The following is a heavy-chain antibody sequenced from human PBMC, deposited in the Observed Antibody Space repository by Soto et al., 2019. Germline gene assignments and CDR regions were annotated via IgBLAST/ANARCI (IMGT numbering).Heavy chain of an antibody. CDR2: ISAYNGNT. CDR1: GYTFTSYG. Sequence: QVPLVQSGAEVKKPGASVKVSCKASGYTFTSYGISWVRQAPGQGLEWMGWISAYNGNTNYAQKLQGRVTMTTDTSTSAAYMELRSLRSDDTAVYYCARDRYYDFWSGYYTDYWGQGTLVTVSS. D-gene: IGHD3-3*01. V-gene: IGHV1-18*01. CDR3: ARDRYYDFWSGYYTDY. J-gene: IGHJ4*02.